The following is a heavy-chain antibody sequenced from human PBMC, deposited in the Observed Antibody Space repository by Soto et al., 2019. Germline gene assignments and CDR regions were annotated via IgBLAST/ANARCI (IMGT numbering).Heavy chain of an antibody. CDR1: GGSISSGDYY. Sequence: LSLTCTVSGGSISSGDYYWSWIRQPPGKGLEWIGYIYYSGSTYYNPSLKSRVTISVDTSKNQFSLKLSSVTAADTAVYYCARVGGLSGPHGMDVWGQGTTVTVSS. J-gene: IGHJ6*02. CDR3: ARVGGLSGPHGMDV. V-gene: IGHV4-30-4*01. D-gene: IGHD3-16*01. CDR2: IYYSGST.